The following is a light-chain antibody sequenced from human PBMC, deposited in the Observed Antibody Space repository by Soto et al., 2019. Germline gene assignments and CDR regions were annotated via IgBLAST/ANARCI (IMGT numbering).Light chain of an antibody. CDR2: GAS. CDR3: QQYYNWPRT. V-gene: IGKV3-15*01. CDR1: QNIHTN. J-gene: IGKJ5*01. Sequence: IVMTPSPATLSVPPGERATLSCRAGQNIHTNLAWYQQKPGXAPRLLFYGASTGATGLPARFSGSPSGTDFTLNINGLQAEYCAGYYCQQYYNWPRTFGQGTRLEMK.